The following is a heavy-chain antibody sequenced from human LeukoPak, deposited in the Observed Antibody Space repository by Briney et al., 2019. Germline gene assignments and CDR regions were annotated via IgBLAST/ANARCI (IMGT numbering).Heavy chain of an antibody. CDR2: ISPSGITT. Sequence: GGSLRLSCAASGFTFSDYYMAWIRQAPGKGLEWVSYISPSGITTYYTDSVKGRFTISRDNAKNSLSLQINSLRVEDTAVYYCARAYTGSFSGTLEYWGRGTLVTVSS. J-gene: IGHJ4*02. D-gene: IGHD1-26*01. CDR3: ARAYTGSFSGTLEY. V-gene: IGHV3-11*04. CDR1: GFTFSDYY.